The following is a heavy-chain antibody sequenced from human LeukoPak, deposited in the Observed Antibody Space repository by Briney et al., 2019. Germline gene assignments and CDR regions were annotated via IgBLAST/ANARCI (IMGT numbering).Heavy chain of an antibody. CDR1: GYTFTGYS. D-gene: IGHD6-19*01. V-gene: IGHV1-2*02. J-gene: IGHJ3*02. CDR2: INPNSGGT. Sequence: ASVKVSCKASGYTFTGYSTHWVRQAPGQGLEWMGWINPNSGGTNYAQKFQGRVSMTRDTSISTAYMELSGLRSDDTAVYYCARPAVTGTSVGAFDIWGQGTMVTVSS. CDR3: ARPAVTGTSVGAFDI.